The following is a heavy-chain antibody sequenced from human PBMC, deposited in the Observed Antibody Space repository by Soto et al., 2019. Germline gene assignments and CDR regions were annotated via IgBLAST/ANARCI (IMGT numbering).Heavy chain of an antibody. CDR1: GGSISSSSYY. J-gene: IGHJ4*02. Sequence: PSETLSLTCTVSGGSISSSSYYWGWIRQPPGKGLEWIGSIYYSGSTYYNPSLKSRVTISVDTSKNQFSLKLSSVTAADTAVYYCARHRGYDSLEYWGQGTQVTVSS. D-gene: IGHD5-12*01. V-gene: IGHV4-39*01. CDR2: IYYSGST. CDR3: ARHRGYDSLEY.